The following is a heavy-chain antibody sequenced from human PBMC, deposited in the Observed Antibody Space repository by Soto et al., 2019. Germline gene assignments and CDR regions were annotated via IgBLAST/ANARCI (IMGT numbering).Heavy chain of an antibody. CDR3: ARGIRNYYGSDF. D-gene: IGHD3-10*01. J-gene: IGHJ4*02. CDR1: GFTFSSYW. Sequence: EVQLVESGGGLVQPGGSLRLSCEASGFTFSSYWMHWVRQSPGKGLEWVSRINSDGSTANYADSVKGRFTISRDNARDRLYLYLQMNSLRAEDTAVYYCARGIRNYYGSDFWGQGTLVTVSS. CDR2: INSDGSTA. V-gene: IGHV3-74*01.